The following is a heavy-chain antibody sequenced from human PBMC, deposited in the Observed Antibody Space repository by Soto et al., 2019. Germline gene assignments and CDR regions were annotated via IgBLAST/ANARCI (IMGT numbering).Heavy chain of an antibody. V-gene: IGHV3-23*01. Sequence: EVQVLESGGGLVQPGGSLRLSCAASGFTFSSYAMSWVRQAPGKGLEWVSAISGSGGSTYYADSVKGRFTISRDNSKTMLYLHVKSLTAEDTAVYFCAKAIRAYSYGWEAFDIWGQGTMVTVSS. D-gene: IGHD5-18*01. CDR3: AKAIRAYSYGWEAFDI. J-gene: IGHJ3*02. CDR1: GFTFSSYA. CDR2: ISGSGGST.